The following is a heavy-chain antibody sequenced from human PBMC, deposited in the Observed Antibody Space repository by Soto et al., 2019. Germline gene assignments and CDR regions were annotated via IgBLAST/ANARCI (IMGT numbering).Heavy chain of an antibody. Sequence: GGSLRLSCAASGFTFSDYYMSWIRQAPGKGLEWVSYISSSSSYTNYADSVKGRFTISRDNAKNSLYLQMNSLRAEDTAVYYCARDPIITDAFDIWGQGTMVTVSS. CDR1: GFTFSDYY. D-gene: IGHD3-22*01. CDR3: ARDPIITDAFDI. CDR2: ISSSSSYT. V-gene: IGHV3-11*06. J-gene: IGHJ3*02.